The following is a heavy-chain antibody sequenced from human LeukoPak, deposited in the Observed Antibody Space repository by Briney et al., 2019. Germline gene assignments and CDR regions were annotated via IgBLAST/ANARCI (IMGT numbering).Heavy chain of an antibody. CDR2: MNPSGTRA. Sequence: ASVKISCKSSGYSFNSYFMHWVRQAPGQGFEWVGLMNPSGTRAFYAQKFQGRVTMTRDVSTTTDYMELSRLTSEDTAVYYCARGRGSSGWSKDDKFDYWGQGTLVTVSS. D-gene: IGHD6-19*01. CDR1: GYSFNSYF. CDR3: ARGRGSSGWSKDDKFDY. V-gene: IGHV1-46*02. J-gene: IGHJ4*02.